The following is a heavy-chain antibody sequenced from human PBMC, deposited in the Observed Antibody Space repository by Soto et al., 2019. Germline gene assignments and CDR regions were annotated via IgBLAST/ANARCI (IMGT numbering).Heavy chain of an antibody. V-gene: IGHV4-39*01. CDR3: ACIFSGGYGYGFYYYGMDV. Sequence: ASETLSLTCTVSGGSISSSSYYWGWIRQPPGKGLEWIGSIYYSGSTYYNPSLKSRVTISVDTSKNQFSLKLSSVTAADTAVYYCACIFSGGYGYGFYYYGMDVWGQGTKVTVSS. CDR2: IYYSGST. CDR1: GGSISSSSYY. J-gene: IGHJ6*02. D-gene: IGHD5-18*01.